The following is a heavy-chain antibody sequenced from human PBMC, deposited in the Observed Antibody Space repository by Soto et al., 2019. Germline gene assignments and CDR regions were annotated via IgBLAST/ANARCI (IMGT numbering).Heavy chain of an antibody. CDR3: ARDGLLGYFDY. CDR2: ISYDGSNK. CDR1: GFTFSSYA. Sequence: QVQLVESGGGVVQPGRSLRLSCAASGFTFSSYAMHWVRQAPGKGLEWVAVISYDGSNKYYADSVKGRFTISRDNSKNTLYLQMSSLRAEDTAVYYCARDGLLGYFDYWGQGTLVTVSS. D-gene: IGHD3-16*01. V-gene: IGHV3-30-3*01. J-gene: IGHJ4*02.